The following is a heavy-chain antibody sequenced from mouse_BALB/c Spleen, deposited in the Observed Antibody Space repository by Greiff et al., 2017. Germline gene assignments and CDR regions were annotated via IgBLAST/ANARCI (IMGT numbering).Heavy chain of an antibody. CDR1: GYSITSGYY. CDR3: ASRYAMDY. J-gene: IGHJ4*01. CDR2: ISYDGSN. V-gene: IGHV3-6*02. Sequence: EVKLQESGPGLVKPSQSLSLTCSVTGYSITSGYYWNWIRQFPGNKLEWMGYISYDGSNNYNPSLKNRISITRDTSKNQFFLKLNSVTTEDTATYYCASRYAMDYWGQGTSVTVSS.